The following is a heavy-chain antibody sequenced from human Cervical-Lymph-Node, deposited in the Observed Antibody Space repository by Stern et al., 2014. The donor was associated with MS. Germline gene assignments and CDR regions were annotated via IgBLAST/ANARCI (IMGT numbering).Heavy chain of an antibody. D-gene: IGHD5-24*01. J-gene: IGHJ4*02. CDR2: ISSSGTTI. CDR1: GFNFSDYY. Sequence: VQLVESGGALVKPGGSLRLSCAVSGFNFSDYYMTWIRQAPGKGLEWVSYISSSGTTIFYADSVKGRFIISRDNAKKSLYLQMNNRRAEDAAVYYCVKGGRWLQSAALDSWGQGTLVPVSS. CDR3: VKGGRWLQSAALDS. V-gene: IGHV3-11*01.